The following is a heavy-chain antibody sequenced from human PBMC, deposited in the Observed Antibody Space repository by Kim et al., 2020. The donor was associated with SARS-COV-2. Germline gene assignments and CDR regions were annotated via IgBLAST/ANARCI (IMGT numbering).Heavy chain of an antibody. CDR3: ARVIGSFGEEIGYNWFDP. J-gene: IGHJ5*02. CDR1: GGSISSYY. D-gene: IGHD3-10*01. V-gene: IGHV4-4*07. Sequence: SETLSLTCTVSGGSISSYYWSWIRQPAGKGLEWIGRIYTSGSTNYNPSLKSRVTMSVDTSKNQFSLKLSSVTAADTAVYYCARVIGSFGEEIGYNWFDPWGQGTLVTVSS. CDR2: IYTSGST.